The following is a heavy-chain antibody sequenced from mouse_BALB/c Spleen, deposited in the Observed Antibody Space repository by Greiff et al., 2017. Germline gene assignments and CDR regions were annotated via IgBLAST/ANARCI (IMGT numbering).Heavy chain of an antibody. J-gene: IGHJ1*01. CDR2: ISYSGST. CDR1: GYSITSDYA. D-gene: IGHD1-1*01. Sequence: VQLQQSGPGLVKPSQSLSLTCTVTGYSITSDYAWNWIRQFPGNKLEWMGYISYSGSTSYNPSLKSRISITRDTSKNQFFLQLNSVTTEDTATYYCAIITTVPHWYFDVWGAGTTVTVSS. CDR3: AIITTVPHWYFDV. V-gene: IGHV3-2*02.